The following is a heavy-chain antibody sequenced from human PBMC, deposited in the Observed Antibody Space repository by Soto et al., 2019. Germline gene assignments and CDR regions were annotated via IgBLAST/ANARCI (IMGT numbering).Heavy chain of an antibody. V-gene: IGHV4-59*01. Sequence: QVQLQESGPGLVKPSETLSLTCTVSSGSISSYYWSWIRQPPGKGLEWIGYIYYSGSTNYNPSLKSRVTISVDTSKNQFSLKLSSVTAADTAVYYCASDQNGSPHFDYWGQGTLVTVSS. CDR3: ASDQNGSPHFDY. J-gene: IGHJ4*02. D-gene: IGHD1-26*01. CDR2: IYYSGST. CDR1: SGSISSYY.